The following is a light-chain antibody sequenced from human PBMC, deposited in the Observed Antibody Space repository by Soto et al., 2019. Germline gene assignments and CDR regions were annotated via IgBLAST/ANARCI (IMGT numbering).Light chain of an antibody. J-gene: IGKJ4*01. CDR1: HDISTW. V-gene: IGKV1-12*01. CDR3: QQGKSFPVT. CDR2: AAS. Sequence: DIQMTQSPSSVSASVGDRVTITCRASHDISTWLAWYQQKPGRAPNLLIYAASTLQGGVPSRFSGSGSGTEFTLTISSLQPDDFATYYCQQGKSFPVTFGARTKVEIK.